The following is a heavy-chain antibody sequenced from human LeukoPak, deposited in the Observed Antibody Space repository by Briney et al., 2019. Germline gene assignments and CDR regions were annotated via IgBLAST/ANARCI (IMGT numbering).Heavy chain of an antibody. D-gene: IGHD2-15*01. Sequence: GGSLRLSCAASGFTFSSYSMNWVRQAPGKGLEWVSYISSSSSTIYYADSVKGRFTISRDNAKNSLYLQMNSLRAEDTAVYYCARDRGYCSGGSCYRAEWAAVAFDIWGQGTMVTVSS. V-gene: IGHV3-48*01. CDR3: ARDRGYCSGGSCYRAEWAAVAFDI. CDR2: ISSSSSTI. J-gene: IGHJ3*02. CDR1: GFTFSSYS.